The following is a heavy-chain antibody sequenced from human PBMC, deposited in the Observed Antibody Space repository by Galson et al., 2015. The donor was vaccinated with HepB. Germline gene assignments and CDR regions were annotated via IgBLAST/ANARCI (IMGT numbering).Heavy chain of an antibody. CDR2: ISSSGSTI. V-gene: IGHV3-48*03. J-gene: IGHJ6*02. Sequence: SLRLSCAASGFTFSSYEMNWVRQAPGKGLEWVSYISSSGSTIYYADSVKGRFTISRDNAKNSLYLQMNSLRAEDTAVYYCARVNYYDSSGYYPHLGLDVWGQGTTVTVSS. CDR3: ARVNYYDSSGYYPHLGLDV. D-gene: IGHD3-22*01. CDR1: GFTFSSYE.